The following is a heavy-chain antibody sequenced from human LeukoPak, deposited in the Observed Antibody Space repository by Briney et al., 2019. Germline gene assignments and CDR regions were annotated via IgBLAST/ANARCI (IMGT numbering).Heavy chain of an antibody. D-gene: IGHD1-26*01. CDR2: MYTSGNT. CDR1: GGSISSGGYY. V-gene: IGHV4-61*02. CDR3: AREGTLIVGASKAFDY. J-gene: IGHJ4*02. Sequence: SETLSLTCTVSGGSISSGGYYWSWIRQPAGKGLEWIGRMYTSGNTNYNPSLKSRATISVDKSKNQFSLKLSSVTAADTAVYYCAREGTLIVGASKAFDYWGQGTLVTVSS.